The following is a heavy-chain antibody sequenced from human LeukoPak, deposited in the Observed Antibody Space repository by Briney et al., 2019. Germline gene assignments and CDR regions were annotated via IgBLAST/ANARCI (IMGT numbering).Heavy chain of an antibody. CDR1: GGSISSGSYY. CDR3: ARDRGIAIDY. V-gene: IGHV4-61*02. Sequence: SETLSLTCTVSGGSISSGSYYWSWIRQPAGKGLEWIGRIYTSGSTNYNASLKSRVTISVDTSKNQFSLKLSSVTAADTAVYYCARDRGIAIDYWGQGTLVTVSS. D-gene: IGHD6-13*01. CDR2: IYTSGST. J-gene: IGHJ4*02.